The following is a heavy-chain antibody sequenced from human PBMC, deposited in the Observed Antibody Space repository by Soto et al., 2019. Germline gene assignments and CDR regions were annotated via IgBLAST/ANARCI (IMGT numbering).Heavy chain of an antibody. V-gene: IGHV3-33*01. J-gene: IGHJ6*02. CDR3: ARDGSATNYYYYGMDV. Sequence: HPGGSLRLSCAASGFTFSSYGIHWVRQAPGKGLEWVAVIWYDGSNKYYADSVKGRFTISRDNSKNTLYLQMNSLRAEDTAVYYCARDGSATNYYYYGMDVWGQGTTVTVSS. D-gene: IGHD2-15*01. CDR2: IWYDGSNK. CDR1: GFTFSSYG.